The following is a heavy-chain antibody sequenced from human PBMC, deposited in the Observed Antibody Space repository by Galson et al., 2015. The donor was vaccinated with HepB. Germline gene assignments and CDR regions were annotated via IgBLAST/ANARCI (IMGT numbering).Heavy chain of an antibody. CDR1: GFTFNNHA. V-gene: IGHV3-23*01. J-gene: IGHJ4*02. CDR2: IRGSNGDT. D-gene: IGHD1-14*01. CDR3: ARASPYGTTWHGANDY. Sequence: SLRLSCVASGFTFNNHALTWVRQAPGKGLEWVSAIRGSNGDTFYADSVKGRFTISRDSSKSTLYLQMNSLKVEDTAVYYCARASPYGTTWHGANDYWGQGTLVTVSS.